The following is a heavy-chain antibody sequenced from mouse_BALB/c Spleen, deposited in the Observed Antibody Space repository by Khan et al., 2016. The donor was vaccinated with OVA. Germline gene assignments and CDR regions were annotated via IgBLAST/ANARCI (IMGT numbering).Heavy chain of an antibody. J-gene: IGHJ3*01. D-gene: IGHD2-3*01. Sequence: EVELVESGGGLVKPGGSLKLSCAASGFTFSDYYMYWVRQTPEKRLEWVATISDGGSYTYYPDSVKGRFTISRDNAKNNLYLQMSSLKSEDTAMYCSARAGDGGFAYWGQGTLVTVSA. CDR2: ISDGGSYT. CDR1: GFTFSDYY. V-gene: IGHV5-4*02. CDR3: ARAGDGGFAY.